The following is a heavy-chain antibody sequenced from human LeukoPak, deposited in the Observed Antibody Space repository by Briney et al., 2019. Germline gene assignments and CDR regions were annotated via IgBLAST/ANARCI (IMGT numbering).Heavy chain of an antibody. CDR3: AKDINLDY. V-gene: IGHV3-48*01. J-gene: IGHJ4*02. CDR1: EFTFSSYS. Sequence: GGSLRLSCAASEFTFSSYSMNWVRQAPGKGLEWVSYITNSGNSKSYADSVKGRFTISRDNTKNSLYLQMNGLRAEDTAVYYCAKDINLDYWGQGTLVTVSS. CDR2: ITNSGNSK.